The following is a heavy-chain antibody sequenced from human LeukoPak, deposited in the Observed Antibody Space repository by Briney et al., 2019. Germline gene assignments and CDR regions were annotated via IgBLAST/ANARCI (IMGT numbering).Heavy chain of an antibody. CDR1: GDSITGDY. Sequence: SETLSLTCTVSGDSITGDYWTWIRQPPGQGLEWIGYVYHTGTSNYNPSLRSRITMSVDTSKNQYSLNLTSVTAADTAVYFCARALDTWSALDYWGLGTLVTVSS. CDR2: VYHTGTS. D-gene: IGHD5-18*01. J-gene: IGHJ4*02. V-gene: IGHV4-59*01. CDR3: ARALDTWSALDY.